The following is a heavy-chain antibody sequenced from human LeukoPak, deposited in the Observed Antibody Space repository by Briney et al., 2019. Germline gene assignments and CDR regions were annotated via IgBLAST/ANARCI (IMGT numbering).Heavy chain of an antibody. CDR2: INHSGST. V-gene: IGHV4-34*01. CDR3: ARRQVGIAVDY. D-gene: IGHD6-19*01. CDR1: GGSFSGYY. J-gene: IGHJ4*02. Sequence: SETQSLTCAVYGGSFSGYYWSWIRQPPGEGLEWIGEINHSGSTNYNPSLKSRVTISVDTSKNQFSLKLSSVTAADTAVYYCARRQVGIAVDYWGQGTLVTVSS.